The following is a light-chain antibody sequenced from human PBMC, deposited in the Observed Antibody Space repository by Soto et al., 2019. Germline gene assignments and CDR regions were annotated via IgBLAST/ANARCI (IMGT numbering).Light chain of an antibody. V-gene: IGKV3D-15*01. CDR1: QSVNTN. CDR3: QQYNNWPRT. CDR2: GAS. Sequence: DIVLTQSPATLSLSPGERATLSCRASQSVNTNVAWYQQEPGQAPRLLIYGASTRATGIPARFSGSVSGTEFALTISSLQSEDFAVYYCQQYNNWPRTFGQGTKV. J-gene: IGKJ1*01.